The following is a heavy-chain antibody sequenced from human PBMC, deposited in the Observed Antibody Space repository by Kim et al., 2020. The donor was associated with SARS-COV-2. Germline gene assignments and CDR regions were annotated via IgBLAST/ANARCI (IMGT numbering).Heavy chain of an antibody. J-gene: IGHJ6*02. CDR1: GYTFTSYG. CDR2: ISAYNGNT. V-gene: IGHV1-18*01. CDR3: ARLESGSYRPGPYYYYGMDV. Sequence: ASVKVSCKASGYTFTSYGIRWVRQAPGQGLEWMGWISAYNGNTNYAQKLQGRVTMTTDTSTSTAYMELRSLRSDDTAVYYCARLESGSYRPGPYYYYGMDVWGQGTTVTVSS. D-gene: IGHD1-26*01.